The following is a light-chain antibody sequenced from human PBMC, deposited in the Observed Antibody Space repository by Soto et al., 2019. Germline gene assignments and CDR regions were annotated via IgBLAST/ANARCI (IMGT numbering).Light chain of an antibody. CDR1: QSISSW. CDR2: DAS. V-gene: IGKV1-5*01. J-gene: IGKJ1*01. CDR3: QQYNSYSST. Sequence: DIQMTQSPSTLSASVGDRVTITCRASQSISSWLAWYQQKPGKAPNLLIYDASSLESGVPSRFSGSASGTEFTLTISSLQPDDFATYYCQQYNSYSSTFGQGTKVDIK.